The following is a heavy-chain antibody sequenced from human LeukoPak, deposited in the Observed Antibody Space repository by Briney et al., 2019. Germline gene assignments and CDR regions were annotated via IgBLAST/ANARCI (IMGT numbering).Heavy chain of an antibody. Sequence: PGGSLRLSCAASGFTFSTYSMNWVRQAPGKGLEWVSSISSSSTYIDYADSVKGRFTISRDNAKNSLYLQMNSLRAEDTAVYYCARYYCSGGSCYSDYWGQGILVPVSP. V-gene: IGHV3-21*01. CDR2: ISSSSTYI. D-gene: IGHD2-15*01. CDR1: GFTFSTYS. CDR3: ARYYCSGGSCYSDY. J-gene: IGHJ4*02.